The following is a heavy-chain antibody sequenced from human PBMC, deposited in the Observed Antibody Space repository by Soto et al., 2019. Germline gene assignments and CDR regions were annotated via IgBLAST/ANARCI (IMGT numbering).Heavy chain of an antibody. CDR3: AREGAPYDSSGYYYPLGY. CDR2: IYYSGST. CDR1: GGSISSGDYY. Sequence: QVQLQESGPGLVKPSQTLSLTCTVSGGSISSGDYYWSWIRQPPGKGLEWIGYIYYSGSTYYNPSLKSRVTISVDTSKNQFSLKLSSVTAADTAVYYCAREGAPYDSSGYYYPLGYWGQGTLVTVSS. D-gene: IGHD3-22*01. J-gene: IGHJ4*02. V-gene: IGHV4-30-4*01.